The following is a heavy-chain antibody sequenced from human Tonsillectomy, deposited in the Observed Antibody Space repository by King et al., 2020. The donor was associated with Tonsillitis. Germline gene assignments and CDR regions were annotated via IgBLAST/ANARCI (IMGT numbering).Heavy chain of an antibody. J-gene: IGHJ4*02. CDR3: AKDRNFDWQVGWG. V-gene: IGHV3-23*04. Sequence: VQLVVSGGGLVQPGGSLRLSCAASGFTFSSYAMGWVRQAPGEGLEWVSAISVGGCSTTYADSVKGRFTIARDNSKNTLSLQMNSLRAEDTAVYYCAKDRNFDWQVGWGWGQGTLVTVSS. D-gene: IGHD3-9*01. CDR2: ISVGGCST. CDR1: GFTFSSYA.